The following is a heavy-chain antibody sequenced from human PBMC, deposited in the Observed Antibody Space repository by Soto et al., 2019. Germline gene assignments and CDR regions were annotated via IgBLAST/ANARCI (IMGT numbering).Heavy chain of an antibody. CDR2: IIPLFGTA. CDR3: ARDECSGGSCYSDY. Sequence: QVQLVQSGAEVKKPGSSVKVSCKASGGTFSSYGFSWGRQAPGQGLEWMGGIIPLFGTANYAQKFQGRVTITADESRSTTYMELSSLRSEDSAVYYCARDECSGGSCYSDYWGQGTLVTVSS. D-gene: IGHD2-15*01. J-gene: IGHJ4*02. CDR1: GGTFSSYG. V-gene: IGHV1-69*01.